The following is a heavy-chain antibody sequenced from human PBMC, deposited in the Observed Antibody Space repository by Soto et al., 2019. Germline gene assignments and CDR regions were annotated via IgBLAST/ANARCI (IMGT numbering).Heavy chain of an antibody. D-gene: IGHD6-19*01. V-gene: IGHV3-30-3*01. CDR3: ARDFSSGPRYYYYYYGMDV. Sequence: GGSLRLSCAASGFTFSSYAMHWVRQAPGKGLEWVAVISYDGSNKYYADSVKGRFTISRDNSKNTLYLQMNSLRAEDTAVYYCARDFSSGPRYYYYYYGMDVWGQGTTVTVSS. J-gene: IGHJ6*02. CDR2: ISYDGSNK. CDR1: GFTFSSYA.